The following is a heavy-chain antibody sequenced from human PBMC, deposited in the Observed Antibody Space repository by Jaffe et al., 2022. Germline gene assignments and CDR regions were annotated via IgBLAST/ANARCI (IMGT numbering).Heavy chain of an antibody. V-gene: IGHV4-59*01. J-gene: IGHJ5*02. CDR1: GGSISSYY. Sequence: QVQLQESGPGLVKPSETLSLTCTVSGGSISSYYWSWIRQPPGKGLEWIGYIYYSGNTNYNPSLKSRVTISVDTSKNQFSLKLSSVTAADTAVYYCARDNSWFDPWGQGTLVTVSS. CDR3: ARDNSWFDP. CDR2: IYYSGNT.